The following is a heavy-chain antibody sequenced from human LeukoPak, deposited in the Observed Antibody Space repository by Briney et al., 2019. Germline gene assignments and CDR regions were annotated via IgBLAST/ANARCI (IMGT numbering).Heavy chain of an antibody. Sequence: PGGSLRLSCAASGFTFSTYAMGWVRQAPGKGLEWVSAISGGGGSTYYADSVKGRFTISRDNSKNTLYLQMYSLRAEDTAVYYCAKAQELGNYEFFLFDYWGQGALVTVSS. CDR2: ISGGGGST. CDR1: GFTFSTYA. CDR3: AKAQELGNYEFFLFDY. D-gene: IGHD7-27*01. V-gene: IGHV3-23*01. J-gene: IGHJ4*02.